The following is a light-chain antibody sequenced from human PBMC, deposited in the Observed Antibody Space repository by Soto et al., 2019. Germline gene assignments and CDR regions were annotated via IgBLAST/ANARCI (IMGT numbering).Light chain of an antibody. CDR3: QQYGTSPGT. J-gene: IGKJ2*01. V-gene: IGKV3-20*01. CDR2: GAS. CDR1: HAVTTNF. Sequence: EIVLTQSPGTLSLSPGERATLSCRASHAVTTNFLAWYQQKPGQAPRLVIYGASSRPAGIPDRFSGSGAGTDFTRSISRLEPEDFAVYFCQQYGTSPGTCGQGTKLEIK.